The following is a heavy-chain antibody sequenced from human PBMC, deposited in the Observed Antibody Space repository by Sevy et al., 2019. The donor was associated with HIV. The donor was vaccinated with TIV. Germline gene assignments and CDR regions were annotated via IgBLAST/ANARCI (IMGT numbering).Heavy chain of an antibody. D-gene: IGHD1-1*01. CDR1: GGTFSNYA. CDR2: IIPMFGTP. CDR3: ARDSLYATNWAFDY. V-gene: IGHV1-69*13. Sequence: ASVKVSCKASGGTFSNYAISWVRQAPGQGLEWMGGIIPMFGTPNYAQMFQGRVTITADESTSTAYMELSSLRSEDTAVYYCARDSLYATNWAFDYWGQGTLVTVSS. J-gene: IGHJ4*02.